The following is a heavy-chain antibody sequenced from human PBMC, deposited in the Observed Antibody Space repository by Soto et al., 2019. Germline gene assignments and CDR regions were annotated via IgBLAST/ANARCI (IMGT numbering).Heavy chain of an antibody. CDR3: ARWNSSGYPFDY. CDR1: GGSISSGDYY. V-gene: IGHV4-30-4*01. Sequence: PSETLSLTCTVSGGSISSGDYYWSWIRQPPGKGLEWIGYIYYSGSTYYNPSLKSRVTISVDTSKNQFSLKLSSVTAADTAMYYCARWNSSGYPFDYWGQGTLVTVSS. CDR2: IYYSGST. J-gene: IGHJ4*02. D-gene: IGHD3-22*01.